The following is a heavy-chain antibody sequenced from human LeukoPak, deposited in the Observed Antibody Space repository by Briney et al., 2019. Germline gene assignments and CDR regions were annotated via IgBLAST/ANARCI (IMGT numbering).Heavy chain of an antibody. J-gene: IGHJ4*02. CDR2: INPNSGGT. CDR3: ASASSPYSSSWYYFDY. D-gene: IGHD6-13*01. V-gene: IGHV1-2*02. Sequence: ASVKVSCKASGYTFTGYYMHWVRQAPGQGLEWMGWINPNSGGTNYAQKFQGRVTMTRDTSISTAYMELSRLRPDDTAVYYCASASSPYSSSWYYFDYWGQGTLVTVSS. CDR1: GYTFTGYY.